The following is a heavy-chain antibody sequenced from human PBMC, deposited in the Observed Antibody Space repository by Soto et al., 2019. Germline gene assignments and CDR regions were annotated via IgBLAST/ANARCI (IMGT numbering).Heavy chain of an antibody. CDR1: GFTFTSSA. J-gene: IGHJ3*02. D-gene: IGHD3-9*01. V-gene: IGHV1-58*02. CDR2: IVVGSGST. CDR3: AADLTGYDILTGYYGPDAFDI. Sequence: SVKVSCKASGFTFTSSAMQWVRQARGQRLEWIGWIVVGSGSTNYAQKFQERVTITRDMSTSTAYMELSSLRSEDTAVYYCAADLTGYDILTGYYGPDAFDIWGQGTMVTVSS.